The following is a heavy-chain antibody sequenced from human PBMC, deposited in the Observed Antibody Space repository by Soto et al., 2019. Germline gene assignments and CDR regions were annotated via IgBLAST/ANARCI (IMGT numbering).Heavy chain of an antibody. V-gene: IGHV1-69*12. CDR1: GGTFSSSA. CDR2: FIPIFGTA. Sequence: QVQLVQSGAEVKKPGSSVKVSCKASGGTFSSSAISWVRQAPGQGLEWMGGFIPIFGTANYAQKFQGRVTITADESTSKAYMELRSLRSEDTAVYYCARDGSGSYHYYYDGMDVWGQGTTVTVSS. J-gene: IGHJ6*02. CDR3: ARDGSGSYHYYYDGMDV. D-gene: IGHD3-10*01.